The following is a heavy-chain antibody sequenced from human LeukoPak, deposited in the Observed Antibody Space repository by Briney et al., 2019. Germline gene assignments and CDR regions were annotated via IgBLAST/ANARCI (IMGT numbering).Heavy chain of an antibody. V-gene: IGHV3-66*01. CDR1: GFTFSSNS. D-gene: IGHD2-15*01. J-gene: IGHJ6*02. CDR3: ARVEGYCSGGSCYGMDV. Sequence: GGSLRLSCAASGFTFSSNSMSWVRQAPGKGLEWVSVTDSGGGTDYADSVKGRFNISRDNAKNSRYLQMNSLRAEDTAVYYCARVEGYCSGGSCYGMDVWGQGTTVTVSS. CDR2: TDSGGGT.